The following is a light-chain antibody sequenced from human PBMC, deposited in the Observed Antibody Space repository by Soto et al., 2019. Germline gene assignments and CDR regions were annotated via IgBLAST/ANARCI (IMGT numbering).Light chain of an antibody. CDR2: TTS. J-gene: IGKJ4*01. CDR1: QGINNW. CDR3: QQAHSFPLT. Sequence: DIPMTQSPSSVSASVGDRVTITCRASQGINNWLAWYQQKPGQAPKLLIYTTSSLQSGVPSRFSGSGSGTDFTLTISSLQPEDFATYYCQQAHSFPLTFGGGTKVEIK. V-gene: IGKV1D-12*01.